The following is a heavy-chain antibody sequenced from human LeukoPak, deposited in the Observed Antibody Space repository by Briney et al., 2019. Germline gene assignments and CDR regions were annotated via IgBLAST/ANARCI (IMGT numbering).Heavy chain of an antibody. J-gene: IGHJ4*02. CDR3: ARSGSGSYYNRYFDY. CDR1: GFTFSSYA. CDR2: ISGSGGST. V-gene: IGHV3-23*01. Sequence: GGSLRLSCAASGFTFSSYAMSWVRQAPGKGLEWVSAISGSGGSTYYADSVKGRFTISRDNSKNTLYLQMNSLRAEDTAVYYCARSGSGSYYNRYFDYWGQGTLVTVSS. D-gene: IGHD3-10*01.